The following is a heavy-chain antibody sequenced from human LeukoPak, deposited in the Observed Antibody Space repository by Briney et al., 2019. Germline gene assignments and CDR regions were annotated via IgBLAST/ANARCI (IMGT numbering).Heavy chain of an antibody. CDR3: ARSSPLRELSDFDY. CDR1: GYTFTSYG. V-gene: IGHV1-18*01. J-gene: IGHJ4*02. CDR2: ISAYNGNT. Sequence: ASVKVSCKASGYTFTSYGISWVRQAPGQGLEWMGWISAYNGNTNYAQKLQGRVTMTTDTSTSTAYMELRSLRSDDTAVYYCARSSPLRELSDFDYWGQGTLVTVSS. D-gene: IGHD3-16*02.